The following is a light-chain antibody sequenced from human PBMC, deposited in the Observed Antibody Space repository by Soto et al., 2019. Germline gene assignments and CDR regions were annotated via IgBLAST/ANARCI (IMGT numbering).Light chain of an antibody. Sequence: QSVLTQPXSVSGSPGQXVTIXXXXXXXYVGVYNYVSWYQQHPGKAPKLMIYDVSNRPSGVSNRFSGSKSGNTASLTISWLQAEDEADYYCSSYTSSNTQVFGTGTX. V-gene: IGLV2-14*03. CDR1: XXYVGVYNY. CDR2: DVS. J-gene: IGLJ1*01. CDR3: SSYTSSNTQV.